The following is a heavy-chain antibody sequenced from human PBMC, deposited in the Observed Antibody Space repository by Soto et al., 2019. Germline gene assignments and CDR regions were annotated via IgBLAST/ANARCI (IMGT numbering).Heavy chain of an antibody. V-gene: IGHV3-53*01. Sequence: GGSLRLSCAASGFTVSSNYMSWVRQAPGKGLEWVSVIYSGGSTYYADSVKGRFTISRDNSKNTLYLQMNSLRAEDTAVYYCASTLRVPAADGCYNWGRGTLVTVSS. CDR3: ASTLRVPAADGCYN. CDR1: GFTVSSNY. J-gene: IGHJ4*02. D-gene: IGHD2-2*01. CDR2: IYSGGST.